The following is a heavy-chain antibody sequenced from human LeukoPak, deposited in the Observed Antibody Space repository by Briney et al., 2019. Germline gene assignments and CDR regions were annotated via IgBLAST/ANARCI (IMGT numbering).Heavy chain of an antibody. V-gene: IGHV3-21*01. CDR1: GFTFSSYS. D-gene: IGHD3-3*01. CDR2: ISSSSSYI. CDR3: ARDGGGWNYDFWSGFSREDY. Sequence: GGSLRLSCAASGFTFSSYSMNWVRQAPGKGLEWVSSISSSSSYIYYADSVKGRFTISRDNAKNSLYLQMNSLRAEDTAVYYCARDGGGWNYDFWSGFSREDYWGQGTLVTVSS. J-gene: IGHJ4*02.